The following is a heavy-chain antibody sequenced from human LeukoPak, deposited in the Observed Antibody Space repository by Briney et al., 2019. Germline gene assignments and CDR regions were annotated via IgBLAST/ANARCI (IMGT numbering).Heavy chain of an antibody. D-gene: IGHD3-3*01. CDR1: GFTFSNFW. CDR3: ASGQFWSGYYYDY. CDR2: ITSDGGST. V-gene: IGHV3-74*01. J-gene: IGHJ4*02. Sequence: GGSLRLAWAASGFTFSNFWMHWVRHAPGKGLVWVSRITSDGGSTSYADSVKGRFTISRNNAENTLYLQMNSLRAEDTAVYFCASGQFWSGYYYDYWGQGTLVTVSS.